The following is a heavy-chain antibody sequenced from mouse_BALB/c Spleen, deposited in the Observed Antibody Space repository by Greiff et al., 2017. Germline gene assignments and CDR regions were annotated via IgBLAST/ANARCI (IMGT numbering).Heavy chain of an antibody. CDR2: ISSGGST. CDR1: GFTFSSYA. J-gene: IGHJ4*01. CDR3: ARERIYYAMDY. Sequence: EVKLMESGGGLVKPGGSLKLSCAASGFTFSSYAMSWVRQTPEKRLEWVASISSGGSTYYSDSVMGRFTISRDNARNILYLQMSSLRSGDTAMYYCARERIYYAMDYWGQGTSVTVSS. V-gene: IGHV5-6-5*01.